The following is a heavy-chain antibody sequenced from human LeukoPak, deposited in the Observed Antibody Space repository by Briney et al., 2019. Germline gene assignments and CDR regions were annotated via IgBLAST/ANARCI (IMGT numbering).Heavy chain of an antibody. CDR1: GASISSHS. V-gene: IGHV4-59*11. J-gene: IGHJ6*03. CDR3: ANGQSGSRYGYKYYYYIDV. CDR2: ISDSGSA. D-gene: IGHD5-18*01. Sequence: SETLSLTCTVSGASISSHSWSWVRQPPGKGLEWIGYISDSGSAKYNPSLKSRVNISLDTSKNQFSLNLSSVTAADTAVYFCANGQSGSRYGYKYYYYIDVWGKGTTVIVSS.